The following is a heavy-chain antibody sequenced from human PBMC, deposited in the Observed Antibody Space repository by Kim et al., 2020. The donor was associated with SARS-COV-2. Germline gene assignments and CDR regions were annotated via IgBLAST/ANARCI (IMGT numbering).Heavy chain of an antibody. J-gene: IGHJ4*02. Sequence: GGSLRLSCAASGFTFDDYAMHWVRQAPGKGLEWVSGISWNSGSIGYADSVKGRFTISRANAKNSLYLQVSSLRAEDTALYYCAKDITRRGSYGSGGSLFDYWGRGTLVTVAS. CDR2: ISWNSGSI. V-gene: IGHV3-9*01. D-gene: IGHD3-10*01. CDR1: GFTFDDYA. CDR3: AKDITRRGSYGSGGSLFDY.